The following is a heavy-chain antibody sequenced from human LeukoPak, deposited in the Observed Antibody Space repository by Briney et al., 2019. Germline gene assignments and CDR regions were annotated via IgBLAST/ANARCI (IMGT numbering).Heavy chain of an antibody. CDR2: ISFDGSEK. D-gene: IGHD2-2*01. CDR1: GFTFSSYG. J-gene: IGHJ4*02. Sequence: PGRSLRLSCATSGFTFSSYGMHWVRQAPGKGLEWVAVISFDGSEKYYADSVKGRFTISTDISRNTLYLEMNSLRADDTAVYYCATAQLEFCSTTSCYVFDSWGQGTLVTVSS. CDR3: ATAQLEFCSTTSCYVFDS. V-gene: IGHV3-30*19.